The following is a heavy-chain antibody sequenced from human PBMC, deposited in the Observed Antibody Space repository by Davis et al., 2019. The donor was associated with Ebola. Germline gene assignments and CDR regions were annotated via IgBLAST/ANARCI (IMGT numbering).Heavy chain of an antibody. Sequence: GESLKISCAASGFTFSNFAMHWVRQAPGKGLEWVAVIWYDGSNEYYADSVKGRFTISRANSKNTLYLQMNSLRAEDTAVYYCAGSSTVTTFYYYGMDVWGQGTTVTVSS. CDR2: IWYDGSNE. J-gene: IGHJ6*02. V-gene: IGHV3-33*01. CDR3: AGSSTVTTFYYYGMDV. CDR1: GFTFSNFA. D-gene: IGHD4-17*01.